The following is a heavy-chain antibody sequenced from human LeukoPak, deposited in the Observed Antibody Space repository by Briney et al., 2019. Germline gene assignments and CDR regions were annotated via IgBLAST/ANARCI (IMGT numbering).Heavy chain of an antibody. V-gene: IGHV4-34*01. CDR1: GGSFSGYY. D-gene: IGHD5-18*01. CDR2: IYYSGST. J-gene: IGHJ4*02. CDR3: ARGEWIQLWLTY. Sequence: SETLSLTCVVYGGSFSGYYWSWIRQPPGKGLEWIGSIYYSGSTYYNPSLKSRGTISEDTSKNQFSLKLSSVTATDTAVYYCARGEWIQLWLTYWGQGTLVTVSS.